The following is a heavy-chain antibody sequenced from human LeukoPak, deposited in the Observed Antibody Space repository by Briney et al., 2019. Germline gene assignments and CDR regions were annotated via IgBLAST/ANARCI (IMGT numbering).Heavy chain of an antibody. Sequence: PSETLSLTCTISGDSVSGYSWSWLRQPAGKELEWIGRIYTSYFTEYNLFLDGRVTMSIDTSKNQFSLMLDSVTAADTAIYYCARVHIVTGTYFDSWGQGALVTVSS. V-gene: IGHV4-4*07. D-gene: IGHD3-10*01. CDR1: GDSVSGYS. J-gene: IGHJ4*02. CDR2: IYTSYFT. CDR3: ARVHIVTGTYFDS.